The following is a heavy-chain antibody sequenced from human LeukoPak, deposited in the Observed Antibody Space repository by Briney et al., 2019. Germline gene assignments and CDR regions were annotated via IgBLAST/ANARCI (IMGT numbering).Heavy chain of an antibody. CDR1: GGSFRGYY. CDR3: ATYSNGWRPIDY. CDR2: INHTGST. Sequence: SETLSLTCAVYGGSFRGYYWSWIRQSPVKGLEWIGEINHTGSTNYNPSLKSRVTISADTSKNQFSLNVTSVTAADTAVYYCATYSNGWRPIDYWGQGTLVTVSS. D-gene: IGHD6-19*01. V-gene: IGHV4-34*01. J-gene: IGHJ4*02.